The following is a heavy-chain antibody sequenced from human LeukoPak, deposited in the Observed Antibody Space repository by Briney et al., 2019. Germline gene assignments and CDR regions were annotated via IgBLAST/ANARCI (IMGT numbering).Heavy chain of an antibody. CDR1: GFTFSRYW. V-gene: IGHV3-74*01. CDR3: VRDPGYYDSSGFHPFDY. D-gene: IGHD3-22*01. Sequence: GGSLRLSCAASGFTFSRYWMHWVRQAPGKGLVWVSRINSDGSSRSYADSVKGRFTISRDNAKNTLYLQMNSLRAEDTAVYYCVRDPGYYDSSGFHPFDYWGQGTLVTVSS. CDR2: INSDGSSR. J-gene: IGHJ4*02.